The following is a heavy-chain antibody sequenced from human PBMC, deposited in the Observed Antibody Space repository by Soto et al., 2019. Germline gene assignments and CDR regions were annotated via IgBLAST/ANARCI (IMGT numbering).Heavy chain of an antibody. Sequence: GGSLRLSCAASGFTFSNAWMNWVRQAPGKGLEWVGRIKSKTAGGTTEYAAPVKGRFTISRDDSKNTLYLQMNSLKTEDTAVYYCISPTGGISPTGGYYQHMDVWGKGTTVTVSS. D-gene: IGHD3-3*01. V-gene: IGHV3-15*01. CDR3: ISPTGGISPTGGYYQHMDV. J-gene: IGHJ6*03. CDR1: GFTFSNAW. CDR2: IKSKTAGGTT.